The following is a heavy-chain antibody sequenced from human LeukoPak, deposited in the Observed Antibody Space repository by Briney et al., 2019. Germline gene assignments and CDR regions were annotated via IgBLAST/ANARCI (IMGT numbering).Heavy chain of an antibody. V-gene: IGHV3-48*03. J-gene: IGHJ4*02. CDR1: GFIFRSYE. CDR2: ISTSGSTV. CDR3: ARIRGASGWYYFDY. Sequence: GGSLRLSCEASGFIFRSYEMNWVRQAPGKGLEWVSYISTSGSTVYYADSVKGRFTISRDNSKNTLYLQMNSLRAEDTAVYYCARIRGASGWYYFDYWGQGTLVTVSS. D-gene: IGHD6-19*01.